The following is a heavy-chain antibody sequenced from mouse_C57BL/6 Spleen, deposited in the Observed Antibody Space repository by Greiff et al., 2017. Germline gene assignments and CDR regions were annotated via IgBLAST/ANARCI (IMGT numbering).Heavy chain of an antibody. Sequence: QVQLQQPGTELVKPGASVKLSCKASGYTFTSYWMHWVKQRPGQGLEWIGMINPSNGGTNYNEKFKSKATLTVDKSSSTAYMQLSSLTSEDSAVYYCARCADGCYGRSAMDYWGQGTSVTVSS. CDR3: ARCADGCYGRSAMDY. CDR2: INPSNGGT. V-gene: IGHV1-53*01. D-gene: IGHD2-3*01. J-gene: IGHJ4*01. CDR1: GYTFTSYW.